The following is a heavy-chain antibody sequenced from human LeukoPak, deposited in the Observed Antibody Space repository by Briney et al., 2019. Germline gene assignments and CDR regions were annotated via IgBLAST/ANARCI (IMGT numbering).Heavy chain of an antibody. D-gene: IGHD5-12*01. V-gene: IGHV4-34*01. CDR1: GVSFSGYY. Sequence: SETLSLTCAVYGVSFSGYYWSWIRQSPGQGLEWIGEINHSGSTNYNPSLKSRVTIPADTSKNQFSLKLSSVTAADTAVYYCARVSGYDWESFYDYWGQGTLVTVSS. J-gene: IGHJ4*02. CDR3: ARVSGYDWESFYDY. CDR2: INHSGST.